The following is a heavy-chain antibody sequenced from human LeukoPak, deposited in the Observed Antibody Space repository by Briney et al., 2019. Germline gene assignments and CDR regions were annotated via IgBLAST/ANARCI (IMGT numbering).Heavy chain of an antibody. J-gene: IGHJ1*01. CDR2: INHSGST. V-gene: IGHV4-34*01. D-gene: IGHD3-10*01. CDR1: GGSFSGYY. Sequence: SETLSLTCAVYGGSFSGYYWSWIRQPPGKGLEWIGEINHSGSTNYNPSLKSRVTISVDTSKNQFSLKLSSVTAADTAVYYCARGFRDDSGRGAPQHWGQGTLVTVSS. CDR3: ARGFRDDSGRGAPQH.